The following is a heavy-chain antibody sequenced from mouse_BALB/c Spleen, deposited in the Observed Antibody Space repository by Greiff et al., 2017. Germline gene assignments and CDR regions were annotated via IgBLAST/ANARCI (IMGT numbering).Heavy chain of an antibody. CDR2: IWAGGST. CDR1: GFSLTSYG. Sequence: VHLVESGPGLVAPSQSLSITCTVSGFSLTSYGVHWVRQPPGKGLEWLGVIWAGGSTNYNSALMSRLSISKDNSKSQVFLKMNSLQTDDTAMYYCASIPDWYFDVWGAGTTVTVSS. V-gene: IGHV2-9*02. J-gene: IGHJ1*01. CDR3: ASIPDWYFDV.